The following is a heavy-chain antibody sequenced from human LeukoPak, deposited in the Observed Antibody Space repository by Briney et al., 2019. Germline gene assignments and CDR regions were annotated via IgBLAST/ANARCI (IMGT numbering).Heavy chain of an antibody. D-gene: IGHD5-18*01. CDR2: ISYDGRQN. Sequence: GGSLRLSCAASGFTFSTYAMNWVRQAPGKGLEWVAVISYDGRQNYYADSVKGRFTISRDNSKNALYLQMNSLRAEDTAVYYCAKDLKRYSYGYGDYWGQGTLVTVSS. V-gene: IGHV3-30*04. J-gene: IGHJ4*02. CDR3: AKDLKRYSYGYGDY. CDR1: GFTFSTYA.